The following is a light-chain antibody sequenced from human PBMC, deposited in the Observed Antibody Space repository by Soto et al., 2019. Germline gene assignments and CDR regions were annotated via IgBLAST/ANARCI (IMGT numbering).Light chain of an antibody. CDR3: QQSYTTPRT. CDR1: QSISSY. CDR2: AAS. V-gene: IGKV1-39*01. Sequence: DIQMTQSPSSLSASVGDGVTITCRASQSISSYLNWYQQKPGKAPKLLIYAASSLQSGVPSRFSGRGYGTDFTLTISSLQPEDFATYYCQQSYTTPRTFGQGTRVEIK. J-gene: IGKJ1*01.